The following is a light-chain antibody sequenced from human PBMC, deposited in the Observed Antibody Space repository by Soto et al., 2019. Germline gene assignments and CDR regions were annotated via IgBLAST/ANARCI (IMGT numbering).Light chain of an antibody. CDR1: QSIRIW. CDR3: QQYTCLWT. V-gene: IGKV1-5*03. Sequence: DIQMTQSPSTLPASVVDRVTVTCRASQSIRIWLAWYQEKPGKAPKLLMYQASSLESGVPSRFSASGSGTEFTLTISSLQPDDVATYYCQQYTCLWTFGPGTKVDI. CDR2: QAS. J-gene: IGKJ1*01.